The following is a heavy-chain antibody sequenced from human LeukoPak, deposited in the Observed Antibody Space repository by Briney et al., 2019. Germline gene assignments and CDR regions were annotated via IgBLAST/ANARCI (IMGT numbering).Heavy chain of an antibody. CDR2: IYYSGNT. CDR3: ARGSGWPDYYYYMDV. D-gene: IGHD6-19*01. J-gene: IGHJ6*03. V-gene: IGHV4-59*01. Sequence: SSETLSLTCTVSGGSISSYYWSWLRQPPGKGLEWIGYIYYSGNTNYNPSLKSRVTISIDTSKSHFSLNLNSVTAADTAVYYCARGSGWPDYYYYMDVWGKGTTVTISS. CDR1: GGSISSYY.